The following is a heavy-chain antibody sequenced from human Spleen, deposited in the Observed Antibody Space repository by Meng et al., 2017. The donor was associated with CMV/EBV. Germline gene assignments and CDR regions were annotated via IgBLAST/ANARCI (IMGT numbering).Heavy chain of an antibody. Sequence: GSLRLSCTVSGYSISSGYYWGWIRQPPGKGLEWIGSIYHSGSTNYNPSLKSRVTISVDTSKNQFSLKLSSVTAADTAVYYCARIEYSSSWYWFDPWGQGTLVTVSS. D-gene: IGHD6-13*01. CDR1: GYSISSGYY. CDR3: ARIEYSSSWYWFDP. J-gene: IGHJ5*02. V-gene: IGHV4-38-2*02. CDR2: IYHSGST.